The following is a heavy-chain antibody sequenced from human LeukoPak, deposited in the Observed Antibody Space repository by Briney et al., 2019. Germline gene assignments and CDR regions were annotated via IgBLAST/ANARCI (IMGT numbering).Heavy chain of an antibody. CDR2: ISSSSSYI. D-gene: IGHD3-22*01. CDR1: GFTFSSYS. CDR3: ARGVKYYDSSGYSDY. Sequence: GGSLRLSCAASGFTFSSYSMNWVRKAPGKGLEWVSSISSSSSYIYYADSVKGRFTISRDNAKNSLYLQMNSLRAEDTAVYYCARGVKYYDSSGYSDYWGQGTLVTVSS. J-gene: IGHJ4*02. V-gene: IGHV3-21*01.